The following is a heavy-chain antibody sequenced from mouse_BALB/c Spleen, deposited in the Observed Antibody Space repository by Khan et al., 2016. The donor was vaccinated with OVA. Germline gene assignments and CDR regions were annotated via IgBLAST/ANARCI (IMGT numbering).Heavy chain of an antibody. V-gene: IGHV9-4*02. CDR1: GYTFTNAG. J-gene: IGHJ4*01. CDR2: INTQSGVP. Sequence: VEPGPELKKPGETVRISCKASGYTFTNAGMQWVQKMPGKGLKWIGWINTQSGVPKYAEDFKGRFAFSLGTTASTVYLQITNLKIEDTATYYCEREGADYYRNDGGAMDYWGQGTSVTVSS. CDR3: EREGADYYRNDGGAMDY. D-gene: IGHD2-14*01.